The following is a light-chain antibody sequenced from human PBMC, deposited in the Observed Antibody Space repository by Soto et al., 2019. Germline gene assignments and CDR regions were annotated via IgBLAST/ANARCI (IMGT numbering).Light chain of an antibody. CDR3: QLYGSPLT. J-gene: IGKJ4*01. CDR1: QSVSKSY. V-gene: IGKV3-20*01. CDR2: GAS. Sequence: DIVLTQSPGTLSLSPGERAPLSCRASQSVSKSYIAWYQQRPGQPPRLLIFGASIRATGIPDRFGGSGCEKDYTLIISRLEHEDFAVYYCQLYGSPLTFGGGTRVEI.